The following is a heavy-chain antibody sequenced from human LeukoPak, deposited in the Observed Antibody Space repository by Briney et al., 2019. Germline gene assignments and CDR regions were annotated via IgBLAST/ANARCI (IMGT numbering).Heavy chain of an antibody. CDR3: ASSTRRLAGDY. J-gene: IGHJ4*02. Sequence: SETLSLTCAVSGGSISSNSYYWGWIRQPPWKGLEWIGSIYYSGSAYYNPSLKSRVTISVDTSKNQFSLKLSSVTAADTAVYYCASSTRRLAGDYWGQGTLVTVSS. D-gene: IGHD1-1*01. V-gene: IGHV4-39*07. CDR2: IYYSGSA. CDR1: GGSISSNSYY.